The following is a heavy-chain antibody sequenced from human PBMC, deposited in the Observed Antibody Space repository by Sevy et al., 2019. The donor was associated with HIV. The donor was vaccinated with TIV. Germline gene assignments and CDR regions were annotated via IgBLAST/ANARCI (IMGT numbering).Heavy chain of an antibody. J-gene: IGHJ5*02. CDR3: AKEGTDYSKYNWFDP. CDR1: GYTFTSYY. CDR2: VNPYGGST. V-gene: IGHV1-46*01. Sequence: ASVKVSCKASGYTFTSYYIHWVRQAPGQGLEWMGIVNPYGGSTSYAQKFQGRVTMTRDTSTSTVYMELSSLRSEDTAVYYCAKEGTDYSKYNWFDPWGQRTLVTVSS. D-gene: IGHD4-4*01.